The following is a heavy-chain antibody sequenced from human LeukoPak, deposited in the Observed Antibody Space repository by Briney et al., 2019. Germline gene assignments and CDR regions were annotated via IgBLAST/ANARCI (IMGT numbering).Heavy chain of an antibody. CDR1: RDSINDYY. CDR3: ARELKVGNTGYYFDF. V-gene: IGHV4-59*01. CDR2: HYYSGST. Sequence: SETLSLTCTVSRDSINDYYWSWIRQPPGEGLEWIGYHYYSGSTNYHPSLKSRVTISLDTSKNQFSLNLNSVTAADTAVYYCARELKVGNTGYYFDFWGQGTLVTVSS. D-gene: IGHD2/OR15-2a*01. J-gene: IGHJ4*02.